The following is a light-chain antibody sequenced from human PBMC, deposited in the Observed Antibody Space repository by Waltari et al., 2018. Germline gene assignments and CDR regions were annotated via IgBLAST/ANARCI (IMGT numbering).Light chain of an antibody. CDR3: YSSDSTGLRV. Sequence: SYELTQPPSVSVSPGQTARITCSGHELPRKYAYWFQQKSGQAPRLVIYEDTKRPSGPPEGFSGSSSGTVATLTITGAQVDDEADYYCYSSDSTGLRVFGGGTTVVVL. V-gene: IGLV3-10*01. CDR1: ELPRKY. CDR2: EDT. J-gene: IGLJ1*01.